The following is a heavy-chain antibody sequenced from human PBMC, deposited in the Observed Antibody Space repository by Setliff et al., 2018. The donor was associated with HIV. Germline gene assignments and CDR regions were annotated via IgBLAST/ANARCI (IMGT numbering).Heavy chain of an antibody. CDR1: GFTFSTYE. D-gene: IGHD4-17*01. V-gene: IGHV3-48*03. CDR3: VRDPPQTTGVNGDYFDY. CDR2: ISGSGSDT. Sequence: GGSLRLSCAASGFTFSTYEMNWVRQAPGKGLEWVSYISGSGSDTDYADSVKGRFTISRDNAKNSLFLQMNSLRAEDTAVYYCVRDPPQTTGVNGDYFDYWGQGTLVTVSS. J-gene: IGHJ4*02.